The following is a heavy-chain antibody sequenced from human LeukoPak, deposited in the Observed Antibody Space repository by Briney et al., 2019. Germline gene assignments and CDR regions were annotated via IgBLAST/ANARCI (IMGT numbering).Heavy chain of an antibody. J-gene: IGHJ4*02. CDR1: GGSISRYY. Sequence: PSETLSLTCTVSGGSISRYYWSWIRQPPGKGLEWIGYIYYSGSTNYNPSLKSRVTISVDTSKNQFSLKLSSVTAADTAVYYCARRGYDILTGYYFDYWGQGTLVTVSS. CDR2: IYYSGST. CDR3: ARRGYDILTGYYFDY. D-gene: IGHD3-9*01. V-gene: IGHV4-59*08.